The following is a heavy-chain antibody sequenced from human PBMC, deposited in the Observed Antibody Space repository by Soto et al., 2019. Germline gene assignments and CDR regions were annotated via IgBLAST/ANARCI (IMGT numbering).Heavy chain of an antibody. CDR2: IYYSGHT. J-gene: IGHJ6*03. CDR3: ATGQGTILRVVIGRAVRDYYSMDV. Sequence: WTWIRQHPGKGREWIGFIYYSGHTPYSPSLKSRVTFSVDTSKNQLTLRLSSVTASDTAVYYCATGQGTILRVVIGRAVRDYYSMDVWGKGTTVTVSS. D-gene: IGHD3-10*01. V-gene: IGHV4-31*02.